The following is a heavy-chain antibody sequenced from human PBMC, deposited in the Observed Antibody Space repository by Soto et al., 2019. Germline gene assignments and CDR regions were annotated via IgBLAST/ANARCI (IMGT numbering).Heavy chain of an antibody. CDR1: GFTVSSNY. D-gene: IGHD5-18*01. J-gene: IGHJ6*02. Sequence: GGSLRLSCAASGFTVSSNYMSWFRQAPGKGLEWVSVIYSGGSTYYADSVKGRFTISRDNSKNTLYLQMNSLRAEDTAVYYCARDRVAVDTAMGDYYYYGMDVWGQGTTVTVSS. CDR2: IYSGGST. CDR3: ARDRVAVDTAMGDYYYYGMDV. V-gene: IGHV3-53*01.